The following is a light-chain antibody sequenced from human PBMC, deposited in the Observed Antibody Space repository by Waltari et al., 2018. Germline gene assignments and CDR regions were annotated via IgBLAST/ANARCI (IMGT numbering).Light chain of an antibody. J-gene: IGLJ1*01. Sequence: QSALTQPASVSGSPGQSITISCTGTSSDIGNYNSVSWYKQHPGKAPKLMIYDVSKRPSWVSNRFSGPKAGNTASLTISGLQAEDEADYYCSSYTSSTTALFGTGTRVTVL. CDR1: SSDIGNYNS. CDR2: DVS. CDR3: SSYTSSTTAL. V-gene: IGLV2-14*03.